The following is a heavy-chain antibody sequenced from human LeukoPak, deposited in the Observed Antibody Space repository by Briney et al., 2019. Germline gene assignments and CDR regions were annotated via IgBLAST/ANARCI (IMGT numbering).Heavy chain of an antibody. D-gene: IGHD6-25*01. CDR2: IWYDGSNK. CDR1: GFTFSSYG. J-gene: IGHJ5*02. CDR3: ARFFEPASSGPWFDP. Sequence: GGSLRLSCAASGFTFSSYGMHWVRQAPGKGLEWVAVIWYDGSNKYYADSVKGRFTISRDNSKNTLYLQMNSPRAEDTAVYYCARFFEPASSGPWFDPWGQGTLVTVSS. V-gene: IGHV3-33*01.